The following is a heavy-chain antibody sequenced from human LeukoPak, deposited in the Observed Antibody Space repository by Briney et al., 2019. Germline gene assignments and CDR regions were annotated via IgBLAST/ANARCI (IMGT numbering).Heavy chain of an antibody. Sequence: SETLSLTCTVSGGSISNSSYYWGWLRQPPGKGLEWIGSLYYSGSTYYNPSLKSRATISVDTSKNQFSLKLSSVTAADTAVYYCAIHGRMGTINPSYWGQGTLVTVSS. CDR1: GGSISNSSYY. CDR2: LYYSGST. CDR3: AIHGRMGTINPSY. J-gene: IGHJ4*02. D-gene: IGHD5-24*01. V-gene: IGHV4-39*01.